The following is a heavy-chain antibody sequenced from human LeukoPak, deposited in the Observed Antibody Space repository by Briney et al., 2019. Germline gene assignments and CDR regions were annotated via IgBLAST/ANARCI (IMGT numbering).Heavy chain of an antibody. CDR3: ARERNYAFDN. V-gene: IGHV3-48*04. J-gene: IGHJ4*02. CDR1: GFPFSDYS. CDR2: IGISSGNT. D-gene: IGHD1-7*01. Sequence: GGSLRLSCTASGFPFSDYSMNWVRQATRKGLEWISYIGISSGNTKYADSVKGRFTISADNAKNSLYLQVNSLRVEDTAVYYCARERNYAFDNWGQGTLVSVSS.